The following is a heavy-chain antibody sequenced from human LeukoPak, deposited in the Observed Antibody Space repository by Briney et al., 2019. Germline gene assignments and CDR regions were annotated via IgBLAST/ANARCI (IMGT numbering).Heavy chain of an antibody. CDR3: AKDSGKGYCSGGSCYFDAFDI. V-gene: IGHV3-23*01. CDR1: GFTFSSYA. J-gene: IGHJ3*02. CDR2: SSGSDGST. Sequence: PGGSLRLSCAASGFTFSSYAMSWVRQAPGKGLDWVSSSSGSDGSTFYADSVKGRFTISRDNSKNTLYLQMNSLRAEDTVVYYCAKDSGKGYCSGGSCYFDAFDIWGQGTMVTVSS. D-gene: IGHD2-15*01.